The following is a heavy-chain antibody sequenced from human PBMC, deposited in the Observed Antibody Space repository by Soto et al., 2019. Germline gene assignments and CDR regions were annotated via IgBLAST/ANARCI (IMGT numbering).Heavy chain of an antibody. CDR1: GGSISSADHL. V-gene: IGHV4-30-4*01. CDR2: IHYGGST. CDR3: AGGGFSHPQRFWSGYYNYYYGMDV. D-gene: IGHD3-3*01. Sequence: SETLSLTCSVSGGSISSADHLWSWIRQPPGKGLEWIGYIHYGGSTYHNASLKSRISMSVDTSKNQFSLKLSSVTAADTAVYYCAGGGFSHPQRFWSGYYNYYYGMDVWGQGTTVTVSS. J-gene: IGHJ6*02.